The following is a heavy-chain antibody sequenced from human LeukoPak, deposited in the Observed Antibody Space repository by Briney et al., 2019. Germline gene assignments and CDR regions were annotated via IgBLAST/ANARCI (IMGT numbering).Heavy chain of an antibody. CDR2: ISSSSSTI. CDR1: GFTFSSYS. Sequence: GGSLRLSCAASGFTFSSYSMNWVRQAPGKGLEWVSYISSSSSTIYYADSVKGRFTISRDNVKNSLYLQMNSLRDEDTAVYYCARDGGPCSGGSCYPPYYYGMDVWGQGTTVTVSS. CDR3: ARDGGPCSGGSCYPPYYYGMDV. J-gene: IGHJ6*02. V-gene: IGHV3-48*02. D-gene: IGHD2-15*01.